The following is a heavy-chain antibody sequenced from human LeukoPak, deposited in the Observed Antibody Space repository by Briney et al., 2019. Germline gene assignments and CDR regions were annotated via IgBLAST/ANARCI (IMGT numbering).Heavy chain of an antibody. CDR1: GGSISSHY. D-gene: IGHD3-22*01. V-gene: IGHV4-4*07. CDR2: MSISGST. CDR3: ARQSSGSYVYFDF. J-gene: IGHJ4*02. Sequence: KPSETLSLTCTISGGSISSHYYSWIRQPAGKGLEWIGRMSISGSTNYNPSLKSRVTISVDKSKNQFSLKLSSVTAADTAMYYCARQSSGSYVYFDFWGQGTLVTVSS.